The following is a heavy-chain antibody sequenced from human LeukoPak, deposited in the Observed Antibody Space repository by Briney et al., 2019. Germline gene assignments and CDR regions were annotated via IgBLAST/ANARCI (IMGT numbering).Heavy chain of an antibody. CDR1: GYSFTSYW. CDR3: ARHRRGAYGSGSAPTYYFDY. V-gene: IGHV5-51*01. D-gene: IGHD3-10*01. CDR2: IYPGDSDT. Sequence: GESLQISCKGSGYSFTSYWIGWVRQMPGKGLEWMGIIYPGDSDTRYSPSFQGQVTISADKSISTAYLQWSSLKASDTAMYYCARHRRGAYGSGSAPTYYFDYWGQGTLVTVSS. J-gene: IGHJ4*02.